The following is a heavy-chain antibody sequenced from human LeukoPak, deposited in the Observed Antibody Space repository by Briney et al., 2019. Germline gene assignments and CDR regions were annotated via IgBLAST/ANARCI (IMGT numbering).Heavy chain of an antibody. Sequence: SETLSLTCAVSGVSISSSNWWSWVRQPLGKGLEWIGEIYHSGSTNYNPSLKSRVTISVDKSKNQFSLKLSSVTAADTAVYYCARNPSSSSWYHEKVFDYWGQGTLVTVSS. CDR3: ARNPSSSSWYHEKVFDY. CDR1: GVSISSSNW. CDR2: IYHSGST. V-gene: IGHV4-4*02. J-gene: IGHJ4*02. D-gene: IGHD6-13*01.